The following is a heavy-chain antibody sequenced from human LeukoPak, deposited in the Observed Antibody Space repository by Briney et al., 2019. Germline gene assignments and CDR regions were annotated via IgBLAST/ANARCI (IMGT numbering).Heavy chain of an antibody. CDR1: GFTFSSYW. CDR3: ARVSLDTIVVVLVDAFDI. J-gene: IGHJ3*02. D-gene: IGHD2-2*01. CDR2: IKQDGSEK. V-gene: IGHV3-7*01. Sequence: GGSLRLSCAASGFTFSSYWMSWVRQAPGKGLEWVANIKQDGSEKYYVDSVKGRFTISRDNAKNSLYLQMNSLRAEDTAVYYCARVSLDTIVVVLVDAFDIWGQGTMVTVSS.